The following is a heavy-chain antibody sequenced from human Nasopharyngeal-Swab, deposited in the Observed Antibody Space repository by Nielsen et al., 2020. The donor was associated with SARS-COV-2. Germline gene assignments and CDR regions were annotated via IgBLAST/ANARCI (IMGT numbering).Heavy chain of an antibody. Sequence: GESLKISCAASGFTFSSYAMSWVRQAPGKGQEWVSAISGSGGSTYYADSVKGRFTISRDNSKNTLYLQMNSLRAEDTAVYYCAKICGGSGGSCSLDYWGQGTLVTVSS. V-gene: IGHV3-23*01. CDR2: ISGSGGST. J-gene: IGHJ4*02. CDR3: AKICGGSGGSCSLDY. D-gene: IGHD2-15*01. CDR1: GFTFSSYA.